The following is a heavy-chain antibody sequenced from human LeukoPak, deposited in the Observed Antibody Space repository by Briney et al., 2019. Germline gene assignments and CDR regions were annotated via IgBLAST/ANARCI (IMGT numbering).Heavy chain of an antibody. D-gene: IGHD2-15*01. Sequence: ASVKVSCKASGYTFTGYYMHWVRQAPRQGLEWMGWINPNSGGTNYAQKFQGRVTMTRDTSISTAYMELSRLRSDDTAVYYCATLGGLYCSGGSCYEMSFDYWGQGILVTVSS. V-gene: IGHV1-2*02. CDR2: INPNSGGT. CDR3: ATLGGLYCSGGSCYEMSFDY. CDR1: GYTFTGYY. J-gene: IGHJ4*02.